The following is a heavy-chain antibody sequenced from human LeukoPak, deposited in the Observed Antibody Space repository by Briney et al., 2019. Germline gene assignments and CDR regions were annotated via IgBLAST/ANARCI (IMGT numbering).Heavy chain of an antibody. D-gene: IGHD6-13*01. CDR1: GFTFSSYS. J-gene: IGHJ4*02. V-gene: IGHV3-21*03. CDR2: ISSSSSYI. Sequence: GGSLRLSCAASGFTFSSYSMNWVRQAPGRGLEWVSSISSSSSYIYYADSVKGRFTISRDNAKNSLYLQMNSLKTEDTAVYYCTRVNRNFARNGYSSSWYVGYWGQGTLVTVSS. CDR3: TRVNRNFARNGYSSSWYVGY.